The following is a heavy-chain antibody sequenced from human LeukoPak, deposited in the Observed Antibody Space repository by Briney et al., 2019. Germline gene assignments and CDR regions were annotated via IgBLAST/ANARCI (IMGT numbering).Heavy chain of an antibody. CDR3: ARAYLTWLPPDY. Sequence: SETLSLTCAVYGGSFSGYYWSWIRQPPGKGLEWIGEINHSGSTNYNPSLKSRVTISVDTSKNQFSLKLSSVTAADTAVYYCARAYLTWLPPDYWGQGTLVTVSS. CDR2: INHSGST. J-gene: IGHJ4*02. CDR1: GGSFSGYY. D-gene: IGHD3-9*01. V-gene: IGHV4-34*01.